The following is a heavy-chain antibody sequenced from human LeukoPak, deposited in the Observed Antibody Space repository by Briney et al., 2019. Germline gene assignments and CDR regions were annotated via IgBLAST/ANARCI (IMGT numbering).Heavy chain of an antibody. V-gene: IGHV1-18*04. CDR3: ARDWSGYCSGGSCPYYFDF. D-gene: IGHD2-15*01. CDR1: GYTFTSYG. CDR2: ISIYNGNR. J-gene: IGHJ4*02. Sequence: GASVKVSCKASGYTFTSYGISWVRQAPGQGLEWLGWISIYNGNRNYPQKFQGRVTLTTDTSPSTAYMELRSLTSDDTAVYYCARDWSGYCSGGSCPYYFDFWGQRTLVTVSS.